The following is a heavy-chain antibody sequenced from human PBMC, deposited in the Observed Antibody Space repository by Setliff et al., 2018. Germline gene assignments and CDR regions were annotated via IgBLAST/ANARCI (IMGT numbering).Heavy chain of an antibody. V-gene: IGHV3-7*01. D-gene: IGHD3-16*01. J-gene: IGHJ4*02. CDR2: LNQDGSET. CDR3: TKGGTQDFDY. Sequence: GESLRLSCAASGFTFNKYWMSWVRQDPEKGLEWLANLNQDGSETYCVDSVKGRFTISRDNAKNSLYLQMNGLRAEDTAVYYCTKGGTQDFDYWGQGTLVTVSS. CDR1: GFTFNKYW.